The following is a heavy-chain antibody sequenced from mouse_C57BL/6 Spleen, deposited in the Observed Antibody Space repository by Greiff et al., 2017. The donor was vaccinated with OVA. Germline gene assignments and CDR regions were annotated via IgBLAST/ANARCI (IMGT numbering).Heavy chain of an antibody. CDR1: GFTFSDYY. J-gene: IGHJ1*03. D-gene: IGHD1-1*01. V-gene: IGHV5-16*01. Sequence: EVKLMESEGGLVQPGSSMKLSCTASGFTFSDYYMAWVRQVPEKGLEWVANINYDGSSTYYLDSLKSRFIISRDNAKNILYLQMSSLKSEDTATYYCARDRGYYYGSSYDWYFDVWGTGTTVTVSS. CDR3: ARDRGYYYGSSYDWYFDV. CDR2: INYDGSST.